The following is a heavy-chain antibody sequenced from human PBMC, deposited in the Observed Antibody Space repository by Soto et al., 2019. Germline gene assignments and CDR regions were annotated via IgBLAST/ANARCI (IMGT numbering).Heavy chain of an antibody. D-gene: IGHD3-10*01. CDR2: TIPVFGTP. CDR3: ARGLSDGCITYFDFYVMDV. CDR1: GGTFNRHG. V-gene: IGHV1-69*06. Sequence: QVQLVQSGAEMKRPGSSVKVSCKASGGTFNRHGISWVRQAPGQGLEWMGGTIPVFGTPKYAQEFQGRVTVSVDRATSTAYMELSSLRSEDTAVYYCARGLSDGCITYFDFYVMDVWGQGTAVTVSS. J-gene: IGHJ6*02.